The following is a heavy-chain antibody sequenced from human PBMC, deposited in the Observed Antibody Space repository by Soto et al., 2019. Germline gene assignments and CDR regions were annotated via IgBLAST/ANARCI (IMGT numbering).Heavy chain of an antibody. D-gene: IGHD3-22*01. J-gene: IGHJ4*02. V-gene: IGHV1-69*13. CDR3: VRVQEGYYDSSGYYVDY. Sequence: ASVKVSCKASGGTFSSYAISWVRQAPGQGLEWMGGIIPIFGTANYAQKFQGRVTITADESTSTAYMELSSLRSEDTAVYYCVRVQEGYYDSSGYYVDYWGQGTLVTVSS. CDR2: IIPIFGTA. CDR1: GGTFSSYA.